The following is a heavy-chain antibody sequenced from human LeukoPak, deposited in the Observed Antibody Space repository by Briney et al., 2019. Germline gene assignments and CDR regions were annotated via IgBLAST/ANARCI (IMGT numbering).Heavy chain of an antibody. V-gene: IGHV1-18*01. J-gene: IGHJ6*02. D-gene: IGHD1-26*01. CDR1: AYTLSSNG. Sequence: GASVKVSRKCFAYTLSSNGISWVRQAPGQGLEWMGLISAYDGHTNYPQKLQGRVTLTTDTATRTAYMELRSLKSDDTAVYYCARHQGELRFFYYGMDVWGQGTTVTVSS. CDR3: ARHQGELRFFYYGMDV. CDR2: ISAYDGHT.